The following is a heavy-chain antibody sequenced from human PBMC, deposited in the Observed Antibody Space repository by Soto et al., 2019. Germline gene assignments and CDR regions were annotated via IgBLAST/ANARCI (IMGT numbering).Heavy chain of an antibody. CDR3: ARDPVRRIAVAGSFDY. Sequence: QVQLVESGGGVVQPGRSLRLSCAASGFTFSSYGMHWVRQAPGKGLEWVAVIWYDGSNKYYADSVKGRFTISRDNSKNTRDLQMNSLRAEDTAVYYCARDPVRRIAVAGSFDYWGQGTLVTVSS. V-gene: IGHV3-33*01. J-gene: IGHJ4*02. D-gene: IGHD6-19*01. CDR1: GFTFSSYG. CDR2: IWYDGSNK.